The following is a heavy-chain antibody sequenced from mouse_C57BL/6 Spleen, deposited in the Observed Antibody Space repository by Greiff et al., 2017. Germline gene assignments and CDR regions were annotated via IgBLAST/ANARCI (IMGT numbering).Heavy chain of an antibody. CDR3: ARGSIYDGYYNFDY. Sequence: EVHLVESGGGLVKPGGSLKLSCAASGFTFSDYGMHWVRQAPEKGLEWVAYISSGSSTIYYADTVKGRFTISRDNAKNTLFLQMTSLRSEDTAMYYCARGSIYDGYYNFDYWGQGTTLTVSS. V-gene: IGHV5-17*01. CDR2: ISSGSSTI. D-gene: IGHD2-3*01. CDR1: GFTFSDYG. J-gene: IGHJ2*01.